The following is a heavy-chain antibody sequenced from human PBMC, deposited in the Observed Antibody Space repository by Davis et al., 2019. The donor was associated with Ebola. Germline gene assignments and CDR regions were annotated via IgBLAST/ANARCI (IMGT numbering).Heavy chain of an antibody. CDR2: ISWNSGSI. CDR3: ARDWSHEWWTPYYYYGMDV. J-gene: IGHJ6*02. CDR1: GFTFDDYA. Sequence: SLKISCAASGFTFDDYAMHWVRQAPGKGLEWVSGISWNSGSIGYADSVKGRFTISRDNAKNSLYLQMNSLRAEDTAVYYCARDWSHEWWTPYYYYGMDVWGQGTTVTVSS. V-gene: IGHV3-9*01. D-gene: IGHD2-8*01.